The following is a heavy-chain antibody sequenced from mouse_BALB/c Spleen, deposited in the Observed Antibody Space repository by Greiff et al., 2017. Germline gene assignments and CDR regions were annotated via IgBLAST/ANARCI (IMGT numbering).Heavy chain of an antibody. V-gene: IGHV5-17*02. Sequence: EVQRVESGGGLVQPGGSRKLSCAASGFTFSSFGMHWVRQAPEKGLEWVAYISSGSSTIYYADTVKGRFTISRDNPKNTLFLQLTSLRSEDTAMYYCARDYYGSSYRYFDVWGAGTTVTVSS. CDR1: GFTFSSFG. CDR3: ARDYYGSSYRYFDV. J-gene: IGHJ1*01. D-gene: IGHD1-1*01. CDR2: ISSGSSTI.